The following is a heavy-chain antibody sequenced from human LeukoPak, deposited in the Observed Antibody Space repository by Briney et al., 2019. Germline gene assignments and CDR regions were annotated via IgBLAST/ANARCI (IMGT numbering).Heavy chain of an antibody. CDR2: INHSGST. Sequence: SETLSLTCAVYGGSLSGYYWSWIRQPPGKGLEWIGEINHSGSTNYNPSLRSRVTISVDTSKNQFSLKLSSVTAADTAVYYCARGVSSSWYWYFDLWGRGTLVTVSS. D-gene: IGHD6-13*01. V-gene: IGHV4-34*01. J-gene: IGHJ2*01. CDR3: ARGVSSSWYWYFDL. CDR1: GGSLSGYY.